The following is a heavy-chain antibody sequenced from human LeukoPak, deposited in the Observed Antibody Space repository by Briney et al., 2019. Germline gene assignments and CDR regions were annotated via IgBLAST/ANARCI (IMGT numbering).Heavy chain of an antibody. V-gene: IGHV3-15*01. CDR3: TTHRGYSSSPTFDY. Sequence: PGGSLRLSCAASGFIFSIASMSWVRQAPGKGLEWVAQIKTKTDGGTTDHAAPVKGRFTISRDDPQNTLYLQMSSLKTEDTAVYYCTTHRGYSSSPTFDYWGQGTLVTVSS. D-gene: IGHD6-13*01. CDR2: IKTKTDGGTT. CDR1: GFIFSIAS. J-gene: IGHJ4*02.